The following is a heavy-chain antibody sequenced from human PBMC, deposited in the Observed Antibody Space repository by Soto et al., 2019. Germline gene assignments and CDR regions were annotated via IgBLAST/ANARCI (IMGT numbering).Heavy chain of an antibody. CDR3: ARLLQSWVDP. CDR1: GFTFSSYS. D-gene: IGHD2-15*01. CDR2: ISSSSGTI. Sequence: EVQLVESGGGLVQPGGSLRLSCAASGFTFSSYSMSWVRQAPGKGLEWVSYISSSSGTIYYADSVKGRFTISRDNAKNPLYLQMNSLRDEDTAVYYCARLLQSWVDPWGQGTLVTVSS. J-gene: IGHJ5*02. V-gene: IGHV3-48*02.